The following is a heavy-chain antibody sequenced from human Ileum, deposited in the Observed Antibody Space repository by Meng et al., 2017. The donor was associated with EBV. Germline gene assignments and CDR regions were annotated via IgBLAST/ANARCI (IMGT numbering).Heavy chain of an antibody. D-gene: IGHD6-19*01. V-gene: IGHV7-4-1*01. Sequence: QVQLVQSGSELKKPXXSLKVSCQAAGYTFTSSSMNWVRHAPGQGLEWMGWININTGNPTYAQGFTGRFVFSLDTSVSTAYLQIDSLKADDTAVYYCARGNGWRFDYWGQGTLVTVSS. J-gene: IGHJ4*02. CDR1: GYTFTSSS. CDR2: ININTGNP. CDR3: ARGNGWRFDY.